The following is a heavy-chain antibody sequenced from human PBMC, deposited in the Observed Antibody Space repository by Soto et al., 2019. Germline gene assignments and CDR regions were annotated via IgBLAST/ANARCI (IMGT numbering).Heavy chain of an antibody. CDR3: VMVDNYVTPTPQDV. J-gene: IGHJ6*02. CDR2: ISPYTGNT. CDR1: GYIFVNYG. Sequence: QVQLVQSGDEVKKPGASVKVSCKASGYIFVNYGIAWVRQAPGQGLEWMGWISPYTGNTHSATQVQGRLTMTTDTSTSTAYMDLGSLTSDDTAVYYCVMVDNYVTPTPQDVWGQGTTVTVPS. V-gene: IGHV1-18*01. D-gene: IGHD3-16*01.